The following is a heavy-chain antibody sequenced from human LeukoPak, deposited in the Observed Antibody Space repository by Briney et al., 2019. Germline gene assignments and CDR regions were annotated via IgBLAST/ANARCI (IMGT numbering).Heavy chain of an antibody. J-gene: IGHJ4*02. Sequence: GRSLRLSCGVSGFTFSNYGMHWVRQAPGKGLEWVAIISSDGNNRYYADSVKGRFTVSRDDSKNTLYLQMNSLRTEDTAVYYCARDYCSSSICYMRLSFDYWGQGTLVTVSS. V-gene: IGHV3-30*19. D-gene: IGHD2-2*02. CDR3: ARDYCSSSICYMRLSFDY. CDR1: GFTFSNYG. CDR2: ISSDGNNR.